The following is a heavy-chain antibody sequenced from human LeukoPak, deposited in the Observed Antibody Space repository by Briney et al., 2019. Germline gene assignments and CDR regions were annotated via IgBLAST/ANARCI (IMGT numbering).Heavy chain of an antibody. CDR2: ISGSGGST. CDR1: GFTFSSYA. J-gene: IGHJ3*02. Sequence: PGGSLRLSCAASGFTFSSYAMSWVRQAPGKGLEWVSAISGSGGSTYYADSVKGRFTISRDNSKNTLYLQMNSLRAEDTAVYYCAKVIVALVVVPEDAFDIWGQGTMVTVSS. D-gene: IGHD2-2*01. CDR3: AKVIVALVVVPEDAFDI. V-gene: IGHV3-23*01.